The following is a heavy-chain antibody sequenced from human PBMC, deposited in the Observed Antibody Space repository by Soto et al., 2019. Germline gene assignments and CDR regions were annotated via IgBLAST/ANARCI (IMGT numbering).Heavy chain of an antibody. Sequence: EVQLVESGGGLVKPGRSLRLSCAASGFTFDDYAMHWVRQVPGKGLEWVSGINWNSGSIGYGDSVKGRFAISIDNAKNYLNLQMNSLSAEDTAFYYCVKYEGINWYSGRFRDWGQGTLVTVSS. CDR3: VKYEGINWYSGRFRD. CDR1: GFTFDDYA. V-gene: IGHV3-9*01. D-gene: IGHD6-13*01. J-gene: IGHJ1*01. CDR2: INWNSGSI.